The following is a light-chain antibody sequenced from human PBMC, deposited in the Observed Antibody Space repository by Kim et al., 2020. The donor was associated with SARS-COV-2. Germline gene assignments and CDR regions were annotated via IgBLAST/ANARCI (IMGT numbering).Light chain of an antibody. Sequence: QSALTQPPSASGSPGQSVTISCTGTSSDVGGYNYVSWYQQHPGKAPKLMISDVNKRPSGVPDRFSGSKSGNTASLTVSGLQAEDEADYYCSSYAGNNIWLFGGGTQLTVL. CDR3: SSYAGNNIWL. CDR1: SSDVGGYNY. V-gene: IGLV2-8*01. J-gene: IGLJ2*01. CDR2: DVN.